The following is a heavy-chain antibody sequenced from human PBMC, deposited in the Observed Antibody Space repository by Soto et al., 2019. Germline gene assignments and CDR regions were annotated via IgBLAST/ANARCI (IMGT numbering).Heavy chain of an antibody. CDR1: GFTFDDYA. Sequence: EVQLVESGGGLVQPGRSLRLSCAASGFTFDDYAMHWVRQAPGKGLEWVSGISWNSGSIGYAESVKGRLTISRDNDKNYLYLQMNSLRAEDTALYYCAKEIYGDYGAGVDVWGQGTTVTVSS. D-gene: IGHD4-17*01. CDR3: AKEIYGDYGAGVDV. J-gene: IGHJ6*02. CDR2: ISWNSGSI. V-gene: IGHV3-9*01.